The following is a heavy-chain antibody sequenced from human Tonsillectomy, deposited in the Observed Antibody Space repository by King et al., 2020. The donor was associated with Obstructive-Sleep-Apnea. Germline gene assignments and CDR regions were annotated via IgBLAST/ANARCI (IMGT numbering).Heavy chain of an antibody. CDR1: GYKFSSYG. J-gene: IGHJ4*02. D-gene: IGHD2-15*01. CDR2: ISGYNGHT. CDR3: AREWGCTGGSCYHRTFDF. Sequence: QLVQSGTEVKKPGASVRVSCKASGYKFSSYGITWVRQAPGQGPEWMGGISGYNGHTKYAQKFQGRVTMTTDTSTSTVYLDLRSLTSDDPAVYYCAREWGCTGGSCYHRTFDFWGQGTLVTVSS. V-gene: IGHV1-18*01.